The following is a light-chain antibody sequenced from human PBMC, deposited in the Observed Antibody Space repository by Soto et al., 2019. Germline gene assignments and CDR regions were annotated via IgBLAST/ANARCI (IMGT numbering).Light chain of an antibody. CDR2: GAS. V-gene: IGKV3-20*01. J-gene: IGKJ2*01. Sequence: EIVLTQSPGTLSLSPGERATLSCRAGQSVTSNYVAWYQQKHGQAPRLLIYGASYRATDIPDRFSGSGSGTDFTLTISRLEAEDFPVYYCQQYGTSPYTFGQGTKLEIK. CDR1: QSVTSNY. CDR3: QQYGTSPYT.